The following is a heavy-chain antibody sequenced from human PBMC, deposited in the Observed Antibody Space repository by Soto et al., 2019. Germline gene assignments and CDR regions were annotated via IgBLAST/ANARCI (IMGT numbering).Heavy chain of an antibody. CDR2: IYHSGTT. V-gene: IGHV4-4*02. J-gene: IGHJ4*02. Sequence: QVQLQESGPGLVEPSGTLSLTCAVSGASISNTDWWSWVRQRPGKGLEWIGEIYHSGTTNCDPSHKSRVTISLDKSKSQFSLKLTSVTAADTAVYYCAIPGAGDFDYWGQGTLVTVSS. CDR3: AIPGAGDFDY. D-gene: IGHD6-13*01. CDR1: GASISNTDW.